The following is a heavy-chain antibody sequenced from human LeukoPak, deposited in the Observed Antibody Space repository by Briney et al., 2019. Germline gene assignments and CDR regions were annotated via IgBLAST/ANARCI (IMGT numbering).Heavy chain of an antibody. Sequence: GALRLSCSASGFTFSRYAMHWVRQAPGKGLEYVSAISSNGGSTYYADSVKGRFTISRDNSRNTLHLRMSSLRVEDTAVYYCVKDSSSGSYFDYWGQGTLVTVSS. CDR2: ISSNGGST. J-gene: IGHJ4*02. D-gene: IGHD3-10*01. CDR1: GFTFSRYA. CDR3: VKDSSSGSYFDY. V-gene: IGHV3-64D*06.